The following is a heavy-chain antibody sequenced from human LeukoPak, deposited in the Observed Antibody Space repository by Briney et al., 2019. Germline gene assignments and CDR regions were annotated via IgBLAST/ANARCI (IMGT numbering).Heavy chain of an antibody. Sequence: GGSLRLSCPASGFTFSSYAMNWVRQAPGKGLEWVSVISGSGGSTNYADSVKGRFTISRDNSMNTLYLQMNSLRAEDTAVYYCAREGRYCSSTSCYWGTGLYNWFDPWGQGTLVTVSS. J-gene: IGHJ5*02. V-gene: IGHV3-23*01. D-gene: IGHD2-2*01. CDR2: ISGSGGST. CDR3: AREGRYCSSTSCYWGTGLYNWFDP. CDR1: GFTFSSYA.